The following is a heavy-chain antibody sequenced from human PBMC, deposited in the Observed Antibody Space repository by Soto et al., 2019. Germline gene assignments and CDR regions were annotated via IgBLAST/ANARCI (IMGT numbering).Heavy chain of an antibody. D-gene: IGHD2-2*01. CDR3: ARTGYCTTTNCYYHAFDI. J-gene: IGHJ3*02. CDR2: IFYSGST. CDR1: GGSVSSSGYY. Sequence: SETLSLTCTVSGGSVSSSGYYWGWIRQPPGKGLEWIGTIFYSGSTYYNPSLKSRVTMSVDTSKNQFSLKLSSVTAADTAVYSCARTGYCTTTNCYYHAFDIWGQGTMVTVSS. V-gene: IGHV4-39*01.